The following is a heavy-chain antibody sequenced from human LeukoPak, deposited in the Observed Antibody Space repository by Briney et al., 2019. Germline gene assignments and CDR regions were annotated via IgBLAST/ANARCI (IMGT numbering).Heavy chain of an antibody. D-gene: IGHD2-15*01. Sequence: SVKVSCKASGGTFSSYAISWVRQAPGQGLEWMGGIIPIFGTANYAQKFQGRVTITADESTSTAYIELSSLRSEDTAVYYCARDLVVAATPVLIYYYYGMDVWGQGTTVTVS. CDR3: ARDLVVAATPVLIYYYYGMDV. CDR2: IIPIFGTA. CDR1: GGTFSSYA. V-gene: IGHV1-69*13. J-gene: IGHJ6*02.